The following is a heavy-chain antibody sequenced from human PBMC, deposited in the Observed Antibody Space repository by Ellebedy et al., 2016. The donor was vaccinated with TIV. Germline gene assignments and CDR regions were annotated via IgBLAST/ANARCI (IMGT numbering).Heavy chain of an antibody. CDR3: ARVSGPIRPIDY. V-gene: IGHV3-72*01. CDR1: GFTFSDRY. Sequence: GESLKISCAASGFTFSDRYTDWVRQAPGKGLEWVGFIRSKAYGGTTEYAASVKGRFTISRDDSKNSLYLQMNSLKTEDTAVYYCARVSGPIRPIDYWGQGTLVTVSS. CDR2: IRSKAYGGTT. J-gene: IGHJ4*02.